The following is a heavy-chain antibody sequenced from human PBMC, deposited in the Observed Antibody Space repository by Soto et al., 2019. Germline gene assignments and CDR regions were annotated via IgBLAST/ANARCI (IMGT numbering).Heavy chain of an antibody. V-gene: IGHV1-18*01. CDR3: ARDGYTAMVTSYYGMDV. CDR2: ISAYNGNT. Sequence: QVPLVQSGAEVKKPGASVKVSCKASGYTFTSYGISWVRQAPGQGLEWMGWISAYNGNTNYAQKLQGRVTMTTDTSTSTAYMELRSLRSDDTAVYYCARDGYTAMVTSYYGMDVWGQGTTVTVSS. CDR1: GYTFTSYG. J-gene: IGHJ6*02. D-gene: IGHD5-18*01.